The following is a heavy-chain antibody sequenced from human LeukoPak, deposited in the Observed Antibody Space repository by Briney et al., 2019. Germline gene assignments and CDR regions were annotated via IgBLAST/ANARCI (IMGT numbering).Heavy chain of an antibody. V-gene: IGHV3-49*04. CDR3: VRESVRDYYFDF. Sequence: PGGSLRLSCSGSGFRFGGYALSWVRQAPGKGLEWVGFIRSKALYGTSEYAASVEGRFAIASDDSNNIVYLQMNSLKTEDTAVYFCVRESVRDYYFDFWGQGTLVTVSS. CDR1: GFRFGGYA. J-gene: IGHJ4*02. D-gene: IGHD3-10*02. CDR2: IRSKALYGTS.